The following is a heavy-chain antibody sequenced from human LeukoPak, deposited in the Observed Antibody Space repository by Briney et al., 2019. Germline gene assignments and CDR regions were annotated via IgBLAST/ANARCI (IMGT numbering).Heavy chain of an antibody. CDR3: ARNRWPFDY. CDR2: MYYSGST. J-gene: IGHJ4*02. Sequence: SETLSLTCTVSGDSISSYYWSWIRQPPGKGLEWIGCMYYSGSTNYNPSLKSRVTMSLDTSKNQFSLKLSSVTAADTAVYYCARNRWPFDYWGQGTLVTVSS. V-gene: IGHV4-59*12. CDR1: GDSISSYY. D-gene: IGHD4-23*01.